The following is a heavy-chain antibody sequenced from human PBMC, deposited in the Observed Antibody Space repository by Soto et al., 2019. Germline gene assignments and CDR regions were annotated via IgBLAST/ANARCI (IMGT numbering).Heavy chain of an antibody. CDR2: ISYDGSNK. CDR3: ARGGPHVAYYDFWSGYYTNAPGYDY. CDR1: GFTFSSYA. D-gene: IGHD3-3*01. V-gene: IGHV3-30-3*01. Sequence: GGSLRLSCAASGFTFSSYAMHWVRQAPGKGLEWVAVISYDGSNKYYADSVKGRFTISRDNSKNTLYLQMNSLRAEDTAVYYCARGGPHVAYYDFWSGYYTNAPGYDYWGQGTLVTVSS. J-gene: IGHJ4*02.